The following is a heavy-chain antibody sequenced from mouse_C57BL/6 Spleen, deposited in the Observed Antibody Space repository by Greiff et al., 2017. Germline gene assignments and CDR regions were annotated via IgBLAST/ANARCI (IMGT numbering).Heavy chain of an antibody. Sequence: VHVKQSGPELVKPGASVKISCKASGYSFTDYNMNWVKQSNGKSLEWIGVINPNYGTTSYNQKFKGKATLTVDQSSSTAYMQLNSLTSEDSAVXYCAREYDGYYGYWYFDVWGTGTTVTVSS. D-gene: IGHD2-3*01. V-gene: IGHV1-39*01. CDR2: INPNYGTT. J-gene: IGHJ1*03. CDR3: AREYDGYYGYWYFDV. CDR1: GYSFTDYN.